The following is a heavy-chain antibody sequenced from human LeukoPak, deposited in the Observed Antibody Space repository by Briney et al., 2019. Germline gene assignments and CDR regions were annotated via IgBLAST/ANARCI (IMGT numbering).Heavy chain of an antibody. CDR1: GFTFSSYA. CDR2: LRGNGDT. Sequence: GGSLTLSCAASGFTFSSYAMSWVREAPARGLEWVSSLRGNGDTFYADSVKGRFTLSRDESRNTVYLHLNNLRVEGTAIYYCAKASWVSSADAVLWGQGTVVTVSS. CDR3: AKASWVSSADAVL. D-gene: IGHD3-16*01. V-gene: IGHV3-23*01. J-gene: IGHJ4*02.